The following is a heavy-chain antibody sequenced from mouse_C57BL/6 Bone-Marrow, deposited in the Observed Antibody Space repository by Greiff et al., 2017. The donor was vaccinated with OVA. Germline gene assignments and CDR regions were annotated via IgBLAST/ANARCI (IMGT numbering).Heavy chain of an antibody. V-gene: IGHV1-52*01. J-gene: IGHJ2*01. D-gene: IGHD1-1*01. CDR1: GYTFTSYW. CDR3: ARTTVVASRYYFDY. CDR2: IDPSDSET. Sequence: QVQLQQPGAELVRPGSSVKLSCKASGYTFTSYWMHWVKQRPIQGLEWIGNIDPSDSETHYNQKFKDKATLTVDKSSSTAYMQLSSLTSEDSAVYYCARTTVVASRYYFDYWGQGTTLTVSS.